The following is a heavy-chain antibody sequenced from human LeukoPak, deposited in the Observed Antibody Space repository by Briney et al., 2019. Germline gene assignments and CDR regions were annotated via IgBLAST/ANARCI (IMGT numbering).Heavy chain of an antibody. J-gene: IGHJ3*02. CDR3: ARVKTKYYYDSSGKAFDI. CDR1: GYTFTSYG. Sequence: ASVKVSYKASGYTFTSYGISWVRQAPGQGLEWMGWISAYNGNTNYAQKLQGRVTMTTDTSTSTAYMELRSLRSDDTAVYYCARVKTKYYYDSSGKAFDIWGQGTMVTVSS. D-gene: IGHD3-22*01. CDR2: ISAYNGNT. V-gene: IGHV1-18*01.